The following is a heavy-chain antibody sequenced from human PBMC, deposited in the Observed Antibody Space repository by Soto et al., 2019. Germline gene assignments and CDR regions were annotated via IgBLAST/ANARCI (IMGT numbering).Heavy chain of an antibody. Sequence: EVQVVESGGGLVQPGGSLRLSCAASGFTFSSHWMTWVRLVPGKGLEWVANINQDGSDQYYVDSVKGRFTISRDNAKNSLCLHMNSLRVEDTAVYYCATSMRHTLNPWGQGTLVTVSS. CDR3: ATSMRHTLNP. V-gene: IGHV3-7*01. D-gene: IGHD2-8*01. CDR1: GFTFSSHW. CDR2: INQDGSDQ. J-gene: IGHJ5*02.